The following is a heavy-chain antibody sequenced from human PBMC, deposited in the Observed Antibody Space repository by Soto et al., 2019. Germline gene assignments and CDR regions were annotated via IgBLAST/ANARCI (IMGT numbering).Heavy chain of an antibody. CDR2: ISTYNGNT. CDR3: AICLGTTVLDV. D-gene: IGHD7-27*01. V-gene: IGHV1-18*04. J-gene: IGHJ6*02. CDR1: GYKFTTYG. Sequence: QVQLLQPGAEVKKPGASVKVSCKASGYKFTTYGITWVRQAPGQGLEWLGGISTYNGNTDYAQKRQDRVTMTTATSTRTAYLEVRRLTSADTAVAFCAICLGTTVLDVCGHGTPVTVSS.